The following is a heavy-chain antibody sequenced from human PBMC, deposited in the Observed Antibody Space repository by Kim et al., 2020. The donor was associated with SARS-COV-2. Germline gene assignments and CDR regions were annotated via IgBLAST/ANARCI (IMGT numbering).Heavy chain of an antibody. J-gene: IGHJ3*02. CDR3: ARAPLLKYCSSTSCYFFAFDI. CDR1: GGSISSYY. D-gene: IGHD2-2*01. V-gene: IGHV4-59*01. CDR2: IYYSGST. Sequence: SETLSLTCTVSGGSISSYYWSWIRQPPGKGLEWIGYIYYSGSTNYNPSLKSRVTISVDTSKNQFSLKLSSVTAADTAVYYCARAPLLKYCSSTSCYFFAFDIWGQGTMVTVSS.